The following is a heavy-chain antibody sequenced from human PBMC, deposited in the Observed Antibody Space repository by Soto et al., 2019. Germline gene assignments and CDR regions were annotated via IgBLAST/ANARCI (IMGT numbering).Heavy chain of an antibody. CDR3: ARGGVVVTVGYLDL. CDR2: ISTTSTDI. Sequence: EVQLVESGGGLVKPGGSLRLSCAASEFTFSRYSMNWVRQAPGKGLEWVSSISTTSTDIYHADSVKGRFTISRDNAKSSLYLQMNSLRAEDTAVYYCARGGVVVTVGYLDLWGRGTLVTVSS. D-gene: IGHD2-15*01. V-gene: IGHV3-21*01. CDR1: EFTFSRYS. J-gene: IGHJ2*01.